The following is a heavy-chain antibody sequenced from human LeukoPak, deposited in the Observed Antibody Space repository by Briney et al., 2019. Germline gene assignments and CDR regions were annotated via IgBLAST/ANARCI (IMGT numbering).Heavy chain of an antibody. CDR2: IYPGDSDT. V-gene: IGHV5-51*01. CDR1: GFTFDDYA. CDR3: ASTYTAMAFFDY. D-gene: IGHD5-18*01. J-gene: IGHJ4*02. Sequence: GGSLRLSCAASGFTFDDYAMHWVRQAPGKGLEWMGIIYPGDSDTRYSPSFQGQVTISADKSISTAYLQWSSLKASDTAMYYCASTYTAMAFFDYWGQGTLVTVSS.